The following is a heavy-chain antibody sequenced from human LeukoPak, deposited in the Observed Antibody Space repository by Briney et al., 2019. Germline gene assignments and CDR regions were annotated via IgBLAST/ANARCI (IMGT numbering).Heavy chain of an antibody. V-gene: IGHV1-18*01. Sequence: VSVKVSCKASGYTFTSNGISWVRQAPGQGLERMGWISAYNGNTNYAQKLQGRVTMTTDTSTSTAYMELRSLRSDDTAVYYCARYCSRTSCYRAIDYRGQGTLVTVSS. CDR3: ARYCSRTSCYRAIDY. CDR2: ISAYNGNT. CDR1: GYTFTSNG. J-gene: IGHJ4*02. D-gene: IGHD2-2*02.